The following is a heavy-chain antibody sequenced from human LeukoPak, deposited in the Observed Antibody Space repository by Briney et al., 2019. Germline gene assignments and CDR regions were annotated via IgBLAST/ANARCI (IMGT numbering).Heavy chain of an antibody. V-gene: IGHV4-34*01. CDR2: INHSGST. CDR1: GGSFSGYY. J-gene: IGHJ4*02. Sequence: SETLSLTCAVYGGSFSGYYWSWIRQPPGKGLEWIGEINHSGSTNYNPSLKSRVTISVDTSKNQFSLKLSSVTAADTAVYYCARGGFLGCLLPFDYWGQGTLVTVSS. D-gene: IGHD3-3*01. CDR3: ARGGFLGCLLPFDY.